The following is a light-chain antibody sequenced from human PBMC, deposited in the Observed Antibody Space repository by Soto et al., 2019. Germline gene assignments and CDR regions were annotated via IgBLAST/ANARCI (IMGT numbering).Light chain of an antibody. Sequence: EIVMTQSPATLSVSPGETVTLSCRASQGITNHLAWYHQKPGQSPKLLLYAASTRATGIPARFSGSGSGVEFTLTIDSLQSEDIGLYFCQQYKNWPLTFGGGNRV. CDR3: QQYKNWPLT. V-gene: IGKV3-15*01. CDR1: QGITNH. J-gene: IGKJ4*01. CDR2: AAS.